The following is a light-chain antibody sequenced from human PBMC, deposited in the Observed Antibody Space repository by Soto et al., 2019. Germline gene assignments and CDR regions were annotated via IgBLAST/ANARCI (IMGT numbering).Light chain of an antibody. Sequence: EIVLTQSPGTLSLSPGXRATLSCRASQSVSSSYLAWYQQKPGQAPRLLIYGASSRATGIPDRFSGSGSGTDFTLTISRLEPEDFAVYYCQQHGSSPQTFRQGTKVDIK. CDR2: GAS. CDR1: QSVSSSY. J-gene: IGKJ1*01. CDR3: QQHGSSPQT. V-gene: IGKV3-20*01.